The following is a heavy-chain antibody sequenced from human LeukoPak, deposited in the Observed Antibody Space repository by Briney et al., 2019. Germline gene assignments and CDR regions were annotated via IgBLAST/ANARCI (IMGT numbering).Heavy chain of an antibody. CDR1: GGSISSYY. V-gene: IGHV4-59*08. CDR3: AKSPYDFWSGGFDP. J-gene: IGHJ5*02. Sequence: SETLSLTCTVSGGSISSYYWNWIRQPPGKGLEWIGYIYYSGSTNYDPSLKSRVTISVDTSKNQFSLKLTSVTAADTAVYYCAKSPYDFWSGGFDPWGPGTLVTVSS. CDR2: IYYSGST. D-gene: IGHD3-3*01.